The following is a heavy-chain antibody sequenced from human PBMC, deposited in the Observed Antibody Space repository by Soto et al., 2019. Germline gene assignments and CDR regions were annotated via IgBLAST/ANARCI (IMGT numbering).Heavy chain of an antibody. CDR1: GFTFSDYY. CDR3: ARAPPGDLFGMDV. V-gene: IGHV3-21*01. J-gene: IGHJ6*02. D-gene: IGHD2-21*02. CDR2: ISGRSRYI. Sequence: EVQLVESGGGLVKPGGSLRLSCAASGFTFSDYYMYWVHQAPGKGLEWVSSISGRSRYIYYADSVKGRFTISRDNAKNSLYLQMNSLRAEDTAVFYCARAPPGDLFGMDVWGQGTTVTVSS.